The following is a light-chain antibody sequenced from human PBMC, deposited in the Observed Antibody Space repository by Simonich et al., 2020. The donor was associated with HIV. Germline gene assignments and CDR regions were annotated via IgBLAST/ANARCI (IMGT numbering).Light chain of an antibody. J-gene: IGKJ4*01. CDR3: QQYDKWPPVLA. CDR1: QSVSSN. CDR2: GAS. Sequence: EIVMTQSPATLSVSPGERATLSCRASQSVSSNLAWYQQKPGQAPRLLIYGASTRATGIPARFSGSGSGTEFTLTINSMQSEDFAVYDCQQYDKWPPVLAFGGGTKVEIK. V-gene: IGKV3-15*01.